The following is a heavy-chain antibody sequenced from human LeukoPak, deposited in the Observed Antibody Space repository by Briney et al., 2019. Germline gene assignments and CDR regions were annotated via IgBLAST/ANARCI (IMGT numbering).Heavy chain of an antibody. CDR3: ARIAYDALDSYYYGMDV. J-gene: IGHJ6*02. CDR1: GGSISSGGYS. CDR2: IYHSGST. V-gene: IGHV4-30-2*01. Sequence: SETLSLTCAVSGGSISSGGYSWSWIRQPPGKGLEWIGYIYHSGSTCYNPSLKSRVTISVDRSKNQFSLKLSSVTAADTAVYYCARIAYDALDSYYYGMDVWGQGTTVTVSS. D-gene: IGHD3-3*01.